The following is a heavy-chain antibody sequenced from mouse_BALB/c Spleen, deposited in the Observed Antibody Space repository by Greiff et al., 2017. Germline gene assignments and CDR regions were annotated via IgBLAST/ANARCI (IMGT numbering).Heavy chain of an antibody. CDR2: IDPANGNT. J-gene: IGHJ2*01. CDR1: GFNIKDTY. Sequence: EVQLQQSGAELVKPGASVKLSCTASGFNIKDTYMHWVKQRPEQGLEWIGRIDPANGNTKYDPKFQGKATITADTSSNTAYLQLSSLTSEDTAVYYCARGYSGGRGEYWGQGTTLTVSS. CDR3: ARGYSGGRGEY. D-gene: IGHD1-1*01. V-gene: IGHV14-3*02.